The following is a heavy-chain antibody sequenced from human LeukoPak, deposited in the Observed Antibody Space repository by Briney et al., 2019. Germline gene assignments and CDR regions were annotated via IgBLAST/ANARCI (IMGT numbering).Heavy chain of an antibody. J-gene: IGHJ3*01. CDR1: GFNFITAA. CDR2: IGSSGGST. Sequence: GGSLRLSCAASGFNFITAAMTWVRQAPGKGLEWVSLIGSSGGSTYYTDSVKGRFTISRDNSNHTLSLQMNSLRVEDTAIYYCVKDIQLSTWGLGTMVTVSS. V-gene: IGHV3-23*01. D-gene: IGHD5-24*01. CDR3: VKDIQLST.